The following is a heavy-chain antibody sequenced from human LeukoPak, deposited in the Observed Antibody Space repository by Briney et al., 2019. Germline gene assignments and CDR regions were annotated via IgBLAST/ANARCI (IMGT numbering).Heavy chain of an antibody. D-gene: IGHD2-15*01. CDR3: ARGDIVVVVAATGWFDP. J-gene: IGHJ5*02. CDR1: GGTFSSYA. Sequence: SVKVSCKASGGTFSSYAISWVRQAPGQGLEWMGGIIPILGTANYAQKFQGRVTITTDESTSTAYMELSSLRSEDTAVYYCARGDIVVVVAATGWFDPWGQGTLVTVSS. V-gene: IGHV1-69*05. CDR2: IIPILGTA.